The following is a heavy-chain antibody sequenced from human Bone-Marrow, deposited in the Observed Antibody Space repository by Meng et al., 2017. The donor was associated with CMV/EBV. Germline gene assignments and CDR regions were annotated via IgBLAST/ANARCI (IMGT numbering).Heavy chain of an antibody. D-gene: IGHD7-27*01. V-gene: IGHV4-61*01. CDR1: GGSVSSGSYY. J-gene: IGHJ3*01. Sequence: SETLSITCTVSGGSVSSGSYYWSWIRQPPGKGLEWIGYIYSSGFTNYNPSLMSRLTISVDMSRNQFSLHLNSVTAADTAVYYCARILSGDSLAFDLWGPGTMVT. CDR2: IYSSGFT. CDR3: ARILSGDSLAFDL.